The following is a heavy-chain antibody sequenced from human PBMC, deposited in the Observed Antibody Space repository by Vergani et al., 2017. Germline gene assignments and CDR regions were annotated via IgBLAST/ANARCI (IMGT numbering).Heavy chain of an antibody. D-gene: IGHD6-19*01. CDR1: NYSISSGYY. CDR2: KYHGGTT. V-gene: IGHV4-38-2*01. CDR3: TRHGRSGWAGYFQH. J-gene: IGHJ1*01. Sequence: QVHLQESGPGLVKPSETLSLTCVVSNYSISSGYYWGWIRQAPGKGLEWIAAKYHGGTTYLNPSLRSRVTISVDTSKNQFSLNLTSVTAADTAVYYCTRHGRSGWAGYFQHWGQGTLVTASS.